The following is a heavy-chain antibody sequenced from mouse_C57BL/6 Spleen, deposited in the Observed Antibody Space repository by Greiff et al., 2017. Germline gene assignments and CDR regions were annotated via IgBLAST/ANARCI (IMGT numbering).Heavy chain of an antibody. CDR2: INPYNGDT. Sequence: VQLQQSGPELVKPGDSVKISCKASGYSFTGYFMNWVMQSHGKSLEWIGRINPYNGDTFYNQKFKGKATLTVDKSSSTAHMELRSLTSEDSAVYYCARRGYSYAMDYWGQGTSVTVSS. D-gene: IGHD2-3*01. V-gene: IGHV1-20*01. CDR1: GYSFTGYF. J-gene: IGHJ4*01. CDR3: ARRGYSYAMDY.